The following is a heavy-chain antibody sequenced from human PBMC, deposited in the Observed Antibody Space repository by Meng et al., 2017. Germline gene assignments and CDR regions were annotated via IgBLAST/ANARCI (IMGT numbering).Heavy chain of an antibody. J-gene: IGHJ5*02. V-gene: IGHV1-8*03. CDR2: MNPNSGNT. CDR1: GYTFTSYD. D-gene: IGHD1-26*01. CDR3: ARSELVGATTWFDP. Sequence: ASVKVSCKASGYTFTSYDINWVRQATGQGLEWMGWMNPNSGNTGYAQKFQGRVTITRNTSISTAHMELSSLRSEDTAVYYCARSELVGATTWFDPWGQGTLVTVSS.